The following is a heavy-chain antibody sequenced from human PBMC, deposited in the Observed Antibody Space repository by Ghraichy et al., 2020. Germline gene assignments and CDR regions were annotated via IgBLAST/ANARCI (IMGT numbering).Heavy chain of an antibody. D-gene: IGHD3-3*01. V-gene: IGHV4-39*07. CDR2: IYYSGST. J-gene: IGHJ3*02. CDR3: ARHDYYDFWSGYAFDI. Sequence: SETLSLTCTVSGGSISSSSYYWGWIRQPPGKGLEWIGSIYYSGSTYYNPSLKSRVTISVDTSKNQFSLKLSSVTAADTAVYYCARHDYYDFWSGYAFDIWGQGTMVTVSS. CDR1: GGSISSSSYY.